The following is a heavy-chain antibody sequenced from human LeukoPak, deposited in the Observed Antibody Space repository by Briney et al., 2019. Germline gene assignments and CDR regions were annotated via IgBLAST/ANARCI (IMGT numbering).Heavy chain of an antibody. CDR1: GGSFSGYY. CDR2: INQSGST. V-gene: IGHV4-34*01. Sequence: SETLSLTCAVYGGSFSGYYWSWIRQPPGKGLEWIGEINQSGSTNYNPSLKSRVTISVDTSKNQFSLKLSSVTAADTAVYYCARGLSYSSGWYSIHYYGMDVWGQGTTVTVSS. D-gene: IGHD6-19*01. CDR3: ARGLSYSSGWYSIHYYGMDV. J-gene: IGHJ6*02.